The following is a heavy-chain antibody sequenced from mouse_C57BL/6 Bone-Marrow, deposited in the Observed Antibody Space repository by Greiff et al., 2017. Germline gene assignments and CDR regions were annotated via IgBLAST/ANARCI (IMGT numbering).Heavy chain of an antibody. CDR2: IRNKANGYTT. CDR1: GFTFTDYY. J-gene: IGHJ3*01. V-gene: IGHV7-3*01. D-gene: IGHD2-4*01. Sequence: VQLKESGGGLVQPGGSLSLSCAASGFTFTDYYMSWVRQPPGKALEWLGFIRNKANGYTTEYSASVKGRFTISRDNSQSILYLQMNALRAEDSATYYCARGGYDYDGWFAYWGQGTLVTVSA. CDR3: ARGGYDYDGWFAY.